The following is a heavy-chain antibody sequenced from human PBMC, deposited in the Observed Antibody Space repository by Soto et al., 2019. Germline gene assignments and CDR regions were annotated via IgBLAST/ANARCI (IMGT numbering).Heavy chain of an antibody. CDR1: GYTFTSYY. D-gene: IGHD4-17*01. V-gene: IGHV1-46*03. J-gene: IGHJ4*02. CDR2: INPSGGST. Sequence: GASVKVSCKASGYTFTSYYMHWVRQAPGQGLEWMGIINPSGGSTSYTQKFQGRVTMTRDTSTSTVYMELSSPRSEDTAVYYCARDFSTTVTTQRLFDYWGQGTLVTVSS. CDR3: ARDFSTTVTTQRLFDY.